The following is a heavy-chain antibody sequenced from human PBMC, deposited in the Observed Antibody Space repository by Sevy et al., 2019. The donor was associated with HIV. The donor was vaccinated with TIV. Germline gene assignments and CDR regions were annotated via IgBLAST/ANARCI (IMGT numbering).Heavy chain of an antibody. CDR3: AKDRPRYSEGPGYFDY. J-gene: IGHJ4*02. Sequence: GGSLRLSCIGSGFSFSYYGIHWVRQAPGKGLEWVSAISGSGGSTYYADSVKGRFTISRDNSKNTLHLQMNSLRAEDTAVYYCAKDRPRYSEGPGYFDYWGQGTLVTVSS. CDR2: ISGSGGST. CDR1: GFSFSYYG. D-gene: IGHD5-18*01. V-gene: IGHV3-23*01.